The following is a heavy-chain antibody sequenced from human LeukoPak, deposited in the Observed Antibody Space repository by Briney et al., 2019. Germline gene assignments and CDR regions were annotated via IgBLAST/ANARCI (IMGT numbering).Heavy chain of an antibody. Sequence: GGSLRLSCAASGFTVSSNYMSWVRQAPGKGLEWVSVIYSGGSTYYADSVKGRLTISRDNSKNTLYLQMNSLRAEDTAVYYCAKDMIVAAAGQIFDYWGQGTLVTVSS. CDR3: AKDMIVAAAGQIFDY. J-gene: IGHJ4*02. CDR2: IYSGGST. V-gene: IGHV3-53*01. D-gene: IGHD6-13*01. CDR1: GFTVSSNY.